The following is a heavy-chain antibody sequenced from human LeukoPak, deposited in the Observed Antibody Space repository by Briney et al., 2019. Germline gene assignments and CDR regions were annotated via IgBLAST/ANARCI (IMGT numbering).Heavy chain of an antibody. CDR3: ARDRKLNYGGNPESAFDI. CDR2: ISAYNGKT. J-gene: IGHJ3*02. V-gene: IGHV1-18*01. Sequence: ASVKVSCKASGYTFTSYGISWVRQAPGQGLEWMGWISAYNGKTNYAQKLQGRVTMTTDTPTSTAYMELRSLRSDDTAVYYCARDRKLNYGGNPESAFDIWGQGKMVTVSS. CDR1: GYTFTSYG. D-gene: IGHD4-23*01.